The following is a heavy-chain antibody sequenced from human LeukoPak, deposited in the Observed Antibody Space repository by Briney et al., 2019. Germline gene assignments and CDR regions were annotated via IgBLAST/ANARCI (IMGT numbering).Heavy chain of an antibody. J-gene: IGHJ4*02. CDR3: ARQDCSGGSCYSVPFDS. D-gene: IGHD2-15*01. CDR1: GYSFTSYW. Sequence: GESLKISCKGSGYSFTSYWIGWVRQMPGKGLEWMGIIYPGDADTRYSPSFQAQVTISADKSTNTAYLQWYSLKASDTAMYFCARQDCSGGSCYSVPFDSWGQGTQVTVSS. CDR2: IYPGDADT. V-gene: IGHV5-51*01.